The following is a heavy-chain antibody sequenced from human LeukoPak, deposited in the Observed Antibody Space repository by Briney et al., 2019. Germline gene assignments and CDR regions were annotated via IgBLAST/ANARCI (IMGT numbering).Heavy chain of an antibody. CDR1: GFTFSTFT. D-gene: IGHD5-12*01. V-gene: IGHV3-64*01. CDR3: GIQISGYVY. Sequence: GGSLRLSCAASGFTFSTFTMHWVRQAPGKGLEYVSGITDNGGTRNYANSVKGRFTISRDNSKNTLYLQMGSLRPDDMAVYYCGIQISGYVYWAQGTRVTVS. CDR2: ITDNGGTR. J-gene: IGHJ4*02.